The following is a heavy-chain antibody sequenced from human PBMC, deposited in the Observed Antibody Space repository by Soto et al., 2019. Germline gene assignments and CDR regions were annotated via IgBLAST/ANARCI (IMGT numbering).Heavy chain of an antibody. V-gene: IGHV3-23*01. J-gene: IGHJ4*02. CDR1: GFTFSSYS. D-gene: IGHD3-10*01. CDR2: FRTSGDGGTT. Sequence: GGALLVSCASSGFTFSSYSMSWVRQAPGKGLEWVSGFRTSGDGGTTYYADSVKGRFTISRDNSKNMLFLQMNSLRAEDTAIYYCAKKVNSGPGSQYFDYWGQGTMVTVSS. CDR3: AKKVNSGPGSQYFDY.